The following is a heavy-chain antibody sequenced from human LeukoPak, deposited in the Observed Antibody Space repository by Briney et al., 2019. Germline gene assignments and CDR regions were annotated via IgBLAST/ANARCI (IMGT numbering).Heavy chain of an antibody. V-gene: IGHV3-23*01. Sequence: GGSLRLSCAASGFTFSSYAIYWVRQAPGKGLEWGSGISGSGGLTYFADPVKGRFTISRDNSKNTVYLQMNSLRVEDTAVYYCAKTTTGYSSGRYPGWPVDYWGQGTLVTVSS. CDR2: ISGSGGLT. J-gene: IGHJ4*02. CDR3: AKTTTGYSSGRYPGWPVDY. D-gene: IGHD6-19*01. CDR1: GFTFSSYA.